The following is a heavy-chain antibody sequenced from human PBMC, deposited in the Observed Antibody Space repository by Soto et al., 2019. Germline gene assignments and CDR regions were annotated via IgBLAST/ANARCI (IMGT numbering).Heavy chain of an antibody. CDR1: GFTFSSYT. D-gene: IGHD3-22*01. J-gene: IGHJ4*02. CDR2: ISSSSTYI. V-gene: IGHV3-21*01. Sequence: EVQLVESGGGLVKPGGSLRLSCAASGFTFSSYTMNWVRHAPGKGLEWVSSISSSSTYIYYADSVKGRFTISRDNAKNSLYLQMNSLRAEDTAVYYCASPPYYFDTSGYSYWGQGTLVTVSS. CDR3: ASPPYYFDTSGYSY.